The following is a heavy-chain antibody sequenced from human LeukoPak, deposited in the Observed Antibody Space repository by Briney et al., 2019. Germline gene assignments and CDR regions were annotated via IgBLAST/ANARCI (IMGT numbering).Heavy chain of an antibody. V-gene: IGHV3-21*01. CDR2: ISSSSSYI. Sequence: GGSLRLSCAASGFTFSSYSMNWVRQAPGKGLEWVSSISSSSSYIYYADSVKGRFTISRDNAKNSLYLQVNSLRAEDTAVYYCAREEAVGATVGYWGQGTLVTVSS. D-gene: IGHD1-26*01. CDR3: AREEAVGATVGY. CDR1: GFTFSSYS. J-gene: IGHJ4*02.